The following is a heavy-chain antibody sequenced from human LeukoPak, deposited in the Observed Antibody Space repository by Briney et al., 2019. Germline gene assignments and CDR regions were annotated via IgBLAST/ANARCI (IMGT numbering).Heavy chain of an antibody. V-gene: IGHV3-23*01. CDR2: ISGSGAGT. CDR1: GFTFNSSA. D-gene: IGHD3-22*01. Sequence: GGSLRLSCAASGFTFNSSAMTWVRQAPGKGLEWVSAISGSGAGTYYADSVKGRFTISRDNSKNTVYLQMNSLRAEDTAVYYCAKDVGNYYDGRDYLRTMPFDAWGQGTLVTVSS. J-gene: IGHJ5*02. CDR3: AKDVGNYYDGRDYLRTMPFDA.